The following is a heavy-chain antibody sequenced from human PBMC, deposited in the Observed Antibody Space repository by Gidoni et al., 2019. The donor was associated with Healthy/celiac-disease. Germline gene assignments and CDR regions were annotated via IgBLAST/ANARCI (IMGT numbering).Heavy chain of an antibody. J-gene: IGHJ2*01. CDR2: IKQDGSEK. Sequence: EVQLMESGGGLVQPGGSLRLSCAASGFPFRSYWRRWVRQAPGKGLEWVANIKQDGSEKYYVDSVKGRFTISRDNAKNSLYLQMNSLRAEDTAVYYCARVPTQDYGDYDPLGYFDLWGRGTLVTVSS. CDR3: ARVPTQDYGDYDPLGYFDL. D-gene: IGHD4-17*01. V-gene: IGHV3-7*01. CDR1: GFPFRSYW.